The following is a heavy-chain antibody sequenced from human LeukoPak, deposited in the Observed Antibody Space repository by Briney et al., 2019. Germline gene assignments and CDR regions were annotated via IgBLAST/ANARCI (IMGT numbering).Heavy chain of an antibody. D-gene: IGHD3-10*01. J-gene: IGHJ4*02. CDR2: IYTSGST. CDR3: ARQQLWFGVDY. V-gene: IGHV4-61*02. CDR1: GGSISSGSYY. Sequence: PSETLSLTCTVSGGSISSGSYYWSWIRQPAGKGLEWIGRIYTSGSTNYNPSLKSRVTISVDTSKNQFSLKLSSVTAADTAVYYCARQQLWFGVDYWGQGTLVTVSS.